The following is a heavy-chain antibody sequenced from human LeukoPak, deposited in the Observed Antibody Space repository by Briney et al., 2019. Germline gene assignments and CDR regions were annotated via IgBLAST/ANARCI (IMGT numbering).Heavy chain of an antibody. CDR2: IYYSGST. V-gene: IGHV4-31*03. D-gene: IGHD1-26*01. J-gene: IGHJ5*02. CDR1: GGSISSGGYY. Sequence: SETLSLTCTVSGGSISSGGYYWSWIRQHPGKGLEWIGYIYYSGSTYYNPSLKSRVTISVDTSKNQFSLKLSSVTAADTAVYYCARATPIVYWFNPWGQGTLVTVSS. CDR3: ARATPIVYWFNP.